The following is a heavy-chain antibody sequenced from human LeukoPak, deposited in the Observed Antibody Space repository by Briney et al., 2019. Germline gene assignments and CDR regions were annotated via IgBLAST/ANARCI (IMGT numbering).Heavy chain of an antibody. CDR3: AKFYFDSSGYYDVFDI. Sequence: SETLSLTCSVSGASVSSYYWSWIRQPPGKGLEWIVFYHDGGSTVYNPSFKSRVTISVDTSKNQVYLKLSSVTAADTAVYFCAKFYFDSSGYYDVFDIWGQGTMVTVSS. CDR1: GASVSSYY. V-gene: IGHV4-59*02. D-gene: IGHD3-22*01. J-gene: IGHJ3*02. CDR2: YHDGGST.